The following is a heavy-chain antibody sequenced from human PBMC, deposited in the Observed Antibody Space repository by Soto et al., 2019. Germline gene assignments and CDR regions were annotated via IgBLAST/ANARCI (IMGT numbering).Heavy chain of an antibody. CDR2: IIPIFGTA. D-gene: IGHD2-8*01. Sequence: GXAVKVSCKASGGPFISYAIVWVRRAPGQGLEWMGGIIPIFGTANYAQKFQGRVTITTDESTSTAYMELSSLRSEDTAVYYCARDCTNAVCDVSYYYGMDVWGQGTTVTVSS. V-gene: IGHV1-69*05. J-gene: IGHJ6*02. CDR1: GGPFISYA. CDR3: ARDCTNAVCDVSYYYGMDV.